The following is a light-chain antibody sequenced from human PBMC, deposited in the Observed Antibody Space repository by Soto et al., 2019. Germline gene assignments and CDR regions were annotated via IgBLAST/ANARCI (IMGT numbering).Light chain of an antibody. CDR1: SGYSNYK. Sequence: QSVLTQPPSASASLVASVTLTCTLSSGYSNYKVDWYQQRPGKGPRFVMRVGTGGIVGSKGDGIPDRFSVLGSGLNRYLTIKNIQEEDESDYHCGADHGSGSKFVYVFGTGTTVTV. CDR2: VGTGGIVG. J-gene: IGLJ1*01. CDR3: GADHGSGSKFVYV. V-gene: IGLV9-49*01.